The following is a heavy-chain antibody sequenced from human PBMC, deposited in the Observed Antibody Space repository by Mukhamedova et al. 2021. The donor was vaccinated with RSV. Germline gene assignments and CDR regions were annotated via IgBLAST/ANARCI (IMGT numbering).Heavy chain of an antibody. D-gene: IGHD1-1*01. Sequence: GLEWVSGISWNSGSIGYADSVKGRFTISRDNATNSLYLQMNSLRAEDTALYYCAKDFQGTIDYWGQGTLVTVSS. CDR3: AKDFQGTIDY. CDR2: ISWNSGSI. J-gene: IGHJ4*02. V-gene: IGHV3-9*01.